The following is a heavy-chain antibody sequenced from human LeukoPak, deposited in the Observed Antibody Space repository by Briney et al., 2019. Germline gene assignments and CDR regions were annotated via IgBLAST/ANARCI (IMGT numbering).Heavy chain of an antibody. CDR2: ISGSGGST. V-gene: IGHV3-23*01. D-gene: IGHD4-17*01. Sequence: GALRLPCAASGFTFSSYAMSWVRQAPGKGLEWVSAISGSGGSTYYADSVKGRFTISRDNSKNTLYLQMNSLRAEDTAVYYCAKDKDYGDYLDAFDIWGQGTMVTVSS. CDR1: GFTFSSYA. CDR3: AKDKDYGDYLDAFDI. J-gene: IGHJ3*02.